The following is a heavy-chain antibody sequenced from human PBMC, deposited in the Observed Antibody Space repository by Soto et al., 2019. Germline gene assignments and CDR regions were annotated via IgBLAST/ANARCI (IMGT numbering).Heavy chain of an antibody. CDR1: GYTFTGYY. D-gene: IGHD3-10*01. Sequence: ASVKVSCKASGYTFTGYYMHWVRQAPGQGREWIGWINPNSGGTNYAQKFQGRVTMTRDTSISTAYMELSRLRSDDTAVYYCARARITMVRGVIPYYYYGMDVWGQGTTVTVSS. J-gene: IGHJ6*02. V-gene: IGHV1-2*02. CDR2: INPNSGGT. CDR3: ARARITMVRGVIPYYYYGMDV.